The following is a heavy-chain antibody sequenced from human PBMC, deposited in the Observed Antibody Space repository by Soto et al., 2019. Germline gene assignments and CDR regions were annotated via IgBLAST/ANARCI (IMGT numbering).Heavy chain of an antibody. V-gene: IGHV1-69*06. D-gene: IGHD3-22*01. CDR3: ARALLSHSYDSGGYDSYFHAMDV. CDR1: GGTFSSLD. J-gene: IGHJ6*02. CDR2: IIPISETT. Sequence: SVKVSCKASGGTFSSLDINWVRQAPGQGLEWMGGIIPISETTNYAQIFQGRVSIVADISTSTAYMELSRLRSEDTAVYYCARALLSHSYDSGGYDSYFHAMDVWGQGTPVTV.